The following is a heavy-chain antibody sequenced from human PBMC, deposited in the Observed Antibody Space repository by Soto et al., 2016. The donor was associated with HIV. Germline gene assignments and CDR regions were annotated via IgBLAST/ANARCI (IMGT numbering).Heavy chain of an antibody. CDR2: ISGSGGST. D-gene: IGHD2-2*01. Sequence: VQLLESGGGLVQPGGSLRLSCTASGFTFSNYAMTWVRQAPGKGLEWVSGISGSGGSTNYANSVKGRFTISRDNSKNTLFLQMSSLRAEDTAVYYCAKQASFGVVPATNHGSGSSFNXGQGTLVTVSS. CDR1: GFTFSNYA. CDR3: AKQASFGVVPATNHGSGSSFN. J-gene: IGHJ4*02. V-gene: IGHV3-23*01.